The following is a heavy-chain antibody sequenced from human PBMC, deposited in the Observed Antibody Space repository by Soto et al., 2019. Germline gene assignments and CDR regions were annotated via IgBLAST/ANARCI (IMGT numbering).Heavy chain of an antibody. J-gene: IGHJ5*02. CDR3: ARDGINRNGIFDWFDP. CDR2: IGTPEQT. V-gene: IGHV3-23*01. D-gene: IGHD2-8*01. Sequence: EGQLLQSGGGLVQPGGSLRLSCVDSGLSFSVYAFNWVRQAPGKGLEWVSTIGTPEQTHYAASVKGRFTITRNNSRSTLYMHMNSLRDEDTAMYYCARDGINRNGIFDWFDPWGQGTLVTVSS. CDR1: GLSFSVYA.